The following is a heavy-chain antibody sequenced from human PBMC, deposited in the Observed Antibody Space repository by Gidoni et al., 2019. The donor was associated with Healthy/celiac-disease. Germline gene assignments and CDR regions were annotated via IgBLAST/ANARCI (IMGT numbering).Heavy chain of an antibody. CDR1: GFTFSSYG. Sequence: QVQLVESGGGVVQPGRSLRLSCAASGFTFSSYGMHWVRQAPGKGLEWVAVIWYDGSNKYYADSVKGRFTISRDNSKNTLYLQMNSLRAEDTAVYYCARELREWELLPPFDYWGQGTLVTVSS. V-gene: IGHV3-33*01. CDR2: IWYDGSNK. D-gene: IGHD1-26*01. CDR3: ARELREWELLPPFDY. J-gene: IGHJ4*02.